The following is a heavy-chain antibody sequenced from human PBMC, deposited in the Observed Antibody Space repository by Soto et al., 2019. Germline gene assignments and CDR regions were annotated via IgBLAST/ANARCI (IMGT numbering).Heavy chain of an antibody. J-gene: IGHJ6*02. CDR2: ITPSGGST. V-gene: IGHV1-46*01. D-gene: IGHD3-3*01. CDR3: ARETTDDFWSGYFSLGGYYYYGMDV. Sequence: ASVKVSCRGSGYTFTSYYRHWVREAPGQGLERIVIITPSGGSTSYAQKFQGRVTMTRDTPTSTVYMELSSRRSDDTAVYDCARETTDDFWSGYFSLGGYYYYGMDVWGQGTTVTVSS. CDR1: GYTFTSYY.